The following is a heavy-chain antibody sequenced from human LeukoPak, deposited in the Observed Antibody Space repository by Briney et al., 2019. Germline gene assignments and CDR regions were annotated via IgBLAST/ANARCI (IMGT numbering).Heavy chain of an antibody. CDR3: ARARYSYGSNFDY. J-gene: IGHJ4*02. V-gene: IGHV4-30-4*01. D-gene: IGHD5-18*01. CDR1: GGSISSGDYY. CDR2: IYYSGST. Sequence: SQTLSLTCTVCGGSISSGDYYWSWIRQPPGKGLEWIGYIYYSGSTYYNPSLKSRVTISVDTSKNQFSLKLSSVTAADTAVYYCARARYSYGSNFDYWGQGTLVSVSS.